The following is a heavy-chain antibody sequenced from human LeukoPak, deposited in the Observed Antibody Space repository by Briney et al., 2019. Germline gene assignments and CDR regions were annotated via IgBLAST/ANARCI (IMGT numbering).Heavy chain of an antibody. CDR2: IYYSGST. D-gene: IGHD6-19*01. CDR1: GGSISSYY. Sequence: NPSETLSLTCTVSGGSISSYYWSWIRQPPGKGLEWIGYIYYSGSTNYNPSLKSRVTISVDTSKNQFSLKLSSVTAADTAVYYCARDSRSSGWYYFDYWGQGTLVTVSS. CDR3: ARDSRSSGWYYFDY. V-gene: IGHV4-59*12. J-gene: IGHJ4*02.